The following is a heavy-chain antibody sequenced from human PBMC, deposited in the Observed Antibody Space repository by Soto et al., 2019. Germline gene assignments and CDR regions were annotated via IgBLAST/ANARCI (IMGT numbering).Heavy chain of an antibody. CDR3: SRQQLLPFYYALDV. J-gene: IGHJ6*02. CDR2: IYYRGST. V-gene: IGHV4-59*01. Sequence: AETLSLTCAVSGGSISGYYWSWVRQSPGKGLEYIGYIYYRGSTNYNPSLKSRVTMSVDTSRNQFSLKVNSVTAADTAVYYCSRQQLLPFYYALDVWGQGTTVTVSS. CDR1: GGSISGYY. D-gene: IGHD6-13*01.